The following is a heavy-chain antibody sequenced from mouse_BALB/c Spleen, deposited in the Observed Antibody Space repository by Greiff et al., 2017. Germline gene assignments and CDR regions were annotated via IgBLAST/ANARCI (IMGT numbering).Heavy chain of an antibody. CDR3: AREGLRRNAMDY. Sequence: QVQLQQSGAELVMPGASVKMSCKASGYTFTDYWMHWVKQRPGQGLEWIGAIDTSDSYTSYNQKFKGKATLTVDESSSTAYMQLSSLTSEDSAVYYCAREGLRRNAMDYWGQGTSVTVSS. V-gene: IGHV1-69*01. CDR2: IDTSDSYT. D-gene: IGHD2-2*01. CDR1: GYTFTDYW. J-gene: IGHJ4*01.